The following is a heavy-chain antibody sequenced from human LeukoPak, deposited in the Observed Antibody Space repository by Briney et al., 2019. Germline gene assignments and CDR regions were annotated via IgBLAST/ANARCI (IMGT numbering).Heavy chain of an antibody. CDR2: ISSSGSAI. D-gene: IGHD1-26*01. V-gene: IGHV3-48*03. J-gene: IGHJ6*03. CDR3: ARAYSERYGLGYYYMDV. Sequence: GGSLRLSCAASGFTFSSYEMNWVRQAPGKGLEWVSYISSSGSAIYYADSVKGRFTISRDNAKNSLYLQMNSLRAEDTAVYYCARAYSERYGLGYYYMDVWGKGTTVTISS. CDR1: GFTFSSYE.